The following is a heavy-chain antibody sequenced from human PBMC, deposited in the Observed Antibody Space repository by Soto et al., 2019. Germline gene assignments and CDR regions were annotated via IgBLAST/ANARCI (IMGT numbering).Heavy chain of an antibody. J-gene: IGHJ4*02. CDR3: VRGGGQLWNLIDN. CDR1: GGPFSSYA. V-gene: IGHV1-69*01. D-gene: IGHD7-27*01. CDR2: IIPKIGVA. Sequence: QVRLVQSGAEMKKPGSSVQVSCKTTGGPFSSYAVSWVRQAPGPGLEWMGGIIPKIGVAQYAQRSQGRVTITADVSTSTTYMEINSLTSEDTAVYYCVRGGGQLWNLIDNWGQGTLVTVSP.